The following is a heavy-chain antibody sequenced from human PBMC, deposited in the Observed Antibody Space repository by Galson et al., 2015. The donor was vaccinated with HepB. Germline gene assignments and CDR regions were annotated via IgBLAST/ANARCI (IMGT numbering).Heavy chain of an antibody. CDR1: GFTFSRSW. CDR3: AREGYSSYYHGMDV. D-gene: IGHD5-18*01. J-gene: IGHJ6*02. V-gene: IGHV3-74*01. Sequence: SLRLSCAASGFTFSRSWMHWVRQVPGKGLMWISHINSGGSSTNYADSVKGRFTISRDNANNTLYLQMNSLRAEDTAVYYCAREGYSSYYHGMDVRGQGTTVTVSS. CDR2: INSGGSST.